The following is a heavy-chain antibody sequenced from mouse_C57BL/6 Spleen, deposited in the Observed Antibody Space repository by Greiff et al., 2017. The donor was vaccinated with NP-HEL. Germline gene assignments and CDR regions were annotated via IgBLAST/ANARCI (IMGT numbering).Heavy chain of an antibody. CDR3: ARQGSSGYSYYFDY. Sequence: EVMLVESGGGLVKPGGSLKLSCAASGFTFSSYTMSWVRQTPEKRLEWVATISGGGGNTYYPDSVKGRFTISRDNAKNTLYLQMSSLRSEDTALYYCARQGSSGYSYYFDYWGQGTTLTVSS. CDR1: GFTFSSYT. CDR2: ISGGGGNT. J-gene: IGHJ2*01. V-gene: IGHV5-9*01. D-gene: IGHD3-2*02.